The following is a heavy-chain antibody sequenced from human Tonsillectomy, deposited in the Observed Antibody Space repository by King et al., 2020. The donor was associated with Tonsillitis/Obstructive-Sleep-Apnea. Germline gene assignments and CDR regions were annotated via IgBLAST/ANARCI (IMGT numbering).Heavy chain of an antibody. Sequence: QLQESGPGLVKPSETLSLTCTVSGGSISNYYWSWIRQPPGKGLEWIGYIYYSGSTNYNPSLKSRVTISVDTSKNQFSLKLSSVTAADTAVYYCARQTTYYDFWSGYNWFDPWGQGTLVTVSS. J-gene: IGHJ5*02. D-gene: IGHD3-3*01. CDR1: GGSISNYY. CDR2: IYYSGST. CDR3: ARQTTYYDFWSGYNWFDP. V-gene: IGHV4-59*08.